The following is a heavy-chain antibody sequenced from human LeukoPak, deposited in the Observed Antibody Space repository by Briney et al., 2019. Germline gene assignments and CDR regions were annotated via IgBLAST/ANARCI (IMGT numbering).Heavy chain of an antibody. Sequence: PSETLSLTCAVSGYSISSGYYWGWIRQSPGRGLEWIATIFHSGSIYYNPSLKSRVTLSVDTSKNQFSLKLYSVTAADTAVYYCARMGVSYYYDSSTYYPVAFDVWGQGTIVTVSS. J-gene: IGHJ3*01. D-gene: IGHD3-22*01. CDR1: GYSISSGYY. CDR2: IFHSGSI. V-gene: IGHV4-38-2*01. CDR3: ARMGVSYYYDSSTYYPVAFDV.